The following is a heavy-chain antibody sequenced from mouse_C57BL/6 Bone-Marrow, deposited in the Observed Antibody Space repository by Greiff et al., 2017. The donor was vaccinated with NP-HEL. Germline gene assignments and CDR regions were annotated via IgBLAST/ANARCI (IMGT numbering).Heavy chain of an antibody. CDR2: ISDGGSYT. CDR1: GFTFSSYA. J-gene: IGHJ3*01. V-gene: IGHV5-4*01. CDR3: ARDSSGRFAY. Sequence: EVQLMESGGGLVKPGGSLKLSCAASGFTFSSYAMSWVRQTPEKRLEWVATISDGGSYTYYPDNVKGRFTISRDNAKNNLYLQMSHLKSEDTAMYYCARDSSGRFAYWGQGTLVTVSA. D-gene: IGHD3-2*02.